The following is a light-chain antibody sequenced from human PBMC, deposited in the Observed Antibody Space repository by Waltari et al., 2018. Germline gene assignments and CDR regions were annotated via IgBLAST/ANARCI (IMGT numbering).Light chain of an antibody. Sequence: DIQMTQSPSTLSASVGDRVTITCRASQSISSWLAWYQQKPGKAPKLLIYKASSLESGVPSRFSSSGSETEFTLTISSLQPDDFATYYCQQYNSYPITFGQGTRLEIK. J-gene: IGKJ5*01. CDR3: QQYNSYPIT. CDR2: KAS. V-gene: IGKV1-5*03. CDR1: QSISSW.